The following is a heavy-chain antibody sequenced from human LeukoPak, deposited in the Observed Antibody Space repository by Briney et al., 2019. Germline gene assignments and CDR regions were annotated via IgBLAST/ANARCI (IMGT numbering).Heavy chain of an antibody. J-gene: IGHJ4*02. V-gene: IGHV3-48*01. Sequence: GGSLRLSCTASGFSFSSYSMNWVRQAPGKGLEWVAYIAYTNTIHYADSVRGRFAISRDNAKNSLYLQLNSLRAEDTAVYYCARDPHSLDYRGQGTRVTVSS. CDR2: IAYTNTI. CDR3: ARDPHSLDY. CDR1: GFSFSSYS.